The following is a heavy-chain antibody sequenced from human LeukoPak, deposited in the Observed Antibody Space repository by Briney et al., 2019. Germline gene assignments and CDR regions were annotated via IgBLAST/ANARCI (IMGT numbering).Heavy chain of an antibody. CDR1: GGSISSYY. Sequence: SETLSLTCTVSGGSISSYYWSWIRQPPXXXLEWIGYIYYSGSTNHNPSLKSRVTISVDTSKNQFSLKLSSVTAADTAVYYCARGLGSYYDYWGQGTLVTVSS. V-gene: IGHV4-59*12. CDR3: ARGLGSYYDY. CDR2: IYYSGST. J-gene: IGHJ4*02. D-gene: IGHD3-10*01.